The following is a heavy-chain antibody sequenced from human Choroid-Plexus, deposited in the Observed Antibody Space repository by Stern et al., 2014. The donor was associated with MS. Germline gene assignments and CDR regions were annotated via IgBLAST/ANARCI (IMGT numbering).Heavy chain of an antibody. J-gene: IGHJ5*02. CDR3: AKDRQYLTYFFDH. D-gene: IGHD2/OR15-2a*01. CDR1: GFPFGSCA. CDR2: VSYDGSNK. V-gene: IGHV3-30*18. Sequence: QVQLVQSGGGVVQPGRPLGLSWVAPGFPFGSCAMPWAPQAQAKGLEGVAGVSYDGSNKYYADSVKGRFTISRDNSQNTLYMQMSSLRPEDTAVYYCAKDRQYLTYFFDHWGQGSLVTVSS.